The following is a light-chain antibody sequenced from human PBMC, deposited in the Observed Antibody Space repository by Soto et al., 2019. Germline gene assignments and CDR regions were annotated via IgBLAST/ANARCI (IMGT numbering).Light chain of an antibody. Sequence: EIVLTQSPDTLSLSPGERATLSCRASQSVRSNYLAWYQQKPGQPPRFLIYDASSRATGIPDRFSGSGSGTDFTLTISRLEPEDSAVYYCQQYGSSPLTFGGGTKVEIK. CDR1: QSVRSNY. CDR3: QQYGSSPLT. J-gene: IGKJ4*01. V-gene: IGKV3-20*01. CDR2: DAS.